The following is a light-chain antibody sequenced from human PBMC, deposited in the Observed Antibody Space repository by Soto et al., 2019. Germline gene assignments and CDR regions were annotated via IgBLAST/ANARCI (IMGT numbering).Light chain of an antibody. CDR2: GAS. Sequence: EIVLTQSPGTLSLSPGERATLSCRASQSVSSSYFAWYQQKPGQAPRLLIYGASSRATGIPDRFSGSGSGTDFTLTSRRLEPEDFALYYCHQYAPQPFGQGTKVEIK. V-gene: IGKV3-20*01. CDR1: QSVSSSY. J-gene: IGKJ1*01. CDR3: HQYAPQP.